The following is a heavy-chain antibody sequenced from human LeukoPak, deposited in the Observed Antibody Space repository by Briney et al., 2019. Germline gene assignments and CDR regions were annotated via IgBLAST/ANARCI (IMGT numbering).Heavy chain of an antibody. CDR1: GFTFSSYS. D-gene: IGHD5-24*01. CDR3: ARPSRDGYNAVFDY. CDR2: ISSSGSTI. Sequence: GGSLRLSCAASGFTFSSYSMNWVRQAPGKGLGWVSYISSSGSTIYYADSVKGRFTISRDNAKNSLYLQMNSLRAEDTAVYYCARPSRDGYNAVFDYWGQGALVTVSS. J-gene: IGHJ4*02. V-gene: IGHV3-48*04.